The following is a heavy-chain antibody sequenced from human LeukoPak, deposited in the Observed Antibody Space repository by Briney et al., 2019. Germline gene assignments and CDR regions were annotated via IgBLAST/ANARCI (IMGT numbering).Heavy chain of an antibody. CDR2: IYHSGST. V-gene: IGHV4-38-2*01. CDR3: ARVPQLWYSSSPKGSCWFDP. D-gene: IGHD6-13*01. Sequence: SETLSLTCAVSGYSISSGYYWGWIRQPPGKGLEWIGSIYHSGSTYYNPSLKSRVTISVDTSKNQFSLKLSSVTAADTAVYYCARVPQLWYSSSPKGSCWFDPCVQGTLVNVSS. CDR1: GYSISSGYY. J-gene: IGHJ5*02.